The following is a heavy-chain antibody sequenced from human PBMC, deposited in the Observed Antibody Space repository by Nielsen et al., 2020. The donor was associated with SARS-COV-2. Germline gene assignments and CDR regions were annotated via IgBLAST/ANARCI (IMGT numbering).Heavy chain of an antibody. V-gene: IGHV4-31*03. CDR2: TSYDGNT. D-gene: IGHD2-15*01. CDR3: ARGAAWFDP. Sequence: SETLSLTCTVSGDSITSGGSHWSWIRHHPSRGLEWLGFTSYDGNTYSNPSLESRLIISVDTSESQFSLRLNSVTAADTVIYFCARGAAWFDPWGQGTWVTVSS. CDR1: GDSITSGGSH. J-gene: IGHJ5*02.